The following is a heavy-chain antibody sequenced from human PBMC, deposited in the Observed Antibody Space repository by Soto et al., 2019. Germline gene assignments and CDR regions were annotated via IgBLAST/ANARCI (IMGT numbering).Heavy chain of an antibody. CDR1: GFTFDDYT. Sequence: HPGGSLRLSCAASGFTFDDYTMHWVRQAPGKGLEWVSLISWDGGSTYYADSVKGRFTISRDNSKNSLYLQMNSLRTEDTALYYCAKVALLWFGEHFFDYWGQGTLVTVSS. D-gene: IGHD3-10*01. J-gene: IGHJ4*02. CDR3: AKVALLWFGEHFFDY. CDR2: ISWDGGST. V-gene: IGHV3-43*01.